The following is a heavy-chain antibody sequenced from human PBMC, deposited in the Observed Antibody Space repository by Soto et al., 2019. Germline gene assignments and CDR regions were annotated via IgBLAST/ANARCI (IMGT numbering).Heavy chain of an antibody. D-gene: IGHD1-1*01. CDR2: ISSSSSYT. J-gene: IGHJ6*02. V-gene: IGHV3-11*06. CDR3: ARDYVAEDWNPPSTGEYGMDV. Sequence: GGSLRLSCAASGFTFSDYYMSWIRQAPGKGLEWVSYISSSSSYTNYADSVKGRFTISRDNAKNSLYLQMNSLRAEDTAVYYCARDYVAEDWNPPSTGEYGMDVWGQGTTVTVSS. CDR1: GFTFSDYY.